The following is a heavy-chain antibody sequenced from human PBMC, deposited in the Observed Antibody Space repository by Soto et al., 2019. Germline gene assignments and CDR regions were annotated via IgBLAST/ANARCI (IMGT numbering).Heavy chain of an antibody. CDR3: ARGRPPPGDYDGH. CDR2: ISSSSSYI. J-gene: IGHJ4*02. V-gene: IGHV3-21*01. CDR1: GFTFSTYS. D-gene: IGHD4-17*01. Sequence: PGGSLRLSCAASGFTFSTYSMNWVRQAPGKGLEWVSSISSSSSYIFYADAVKGRFAISRDNAKNSLYLQMNSLRAEDTAVYYCARGRPPPGDYDGHWGQGTLVTVSS.